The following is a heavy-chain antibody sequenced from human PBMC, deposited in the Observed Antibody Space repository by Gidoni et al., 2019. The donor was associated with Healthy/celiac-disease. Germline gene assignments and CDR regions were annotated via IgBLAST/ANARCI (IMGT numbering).Heavy chain of an antibody. J-gene: IGHJ4*02. CDR1: GFTFGDYA. CDR3: TSTFWGTYY. Sequence: EVQLVESGGGLVQPGRSLRLSCTASGFTFGDYAMSWVRQAPGKGLEWVGFSRSKAYGGTTEYAASVKGRFTISRDDSKSIAYLQMNSLKTEDTAVYYCTSTFWGTYYWGQGTLVTVSS. CDR2: SRSKAYGGTT. V-gene: IGHV3-49*04. D-gene: IGHD3-16*01.